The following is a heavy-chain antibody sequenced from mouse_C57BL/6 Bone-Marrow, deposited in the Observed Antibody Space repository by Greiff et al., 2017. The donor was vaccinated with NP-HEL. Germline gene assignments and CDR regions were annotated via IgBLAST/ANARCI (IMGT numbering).Heavy chain of an antibody. J-gene: IGHJ1*03. CDR3: ARDGYPWYFDV. D-gene: IGHD2-3*01. CDR1: GYAFSSYW. Sequence: VQLQESGAELVKPGASVKISCKASGYAFSSYWMNWVKQRPGKGLEWIGQIYPGDGDTNYNGKFKGKATLTADKSSSTAYMQLSSLTSEDSAVYFCARDGYPWYFDVWGTGTTVTVSS. CDR2: IYPGDGDT. V-gene: IGHV1-80*01.